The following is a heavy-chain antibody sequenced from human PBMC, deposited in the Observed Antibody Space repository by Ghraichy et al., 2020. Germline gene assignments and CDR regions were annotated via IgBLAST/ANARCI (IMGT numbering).Heavy chain of an antibody. J-gene: IGHJ4*02. Sequence: ASVKVSCKASGYTFTSYYMHWVRQAPGQGLEWMGIINPSGGSTSYAQKFQGRVTMTRDTSTSTVYMELSSLRSEDTAVYYCARDRTGIWLQYYYDSSGLFTLGYWGQGTLVTVSS. V-gene: IGHV1-46*01. CDR3: ARDRTGIWLQYYYDSSGLFTLGY. D-gene: IGHD3-22*01. CDR2: INPSGGST. CDR1: GYTFTSYY.